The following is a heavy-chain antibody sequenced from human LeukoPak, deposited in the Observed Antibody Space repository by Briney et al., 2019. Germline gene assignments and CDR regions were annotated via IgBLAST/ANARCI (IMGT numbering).Heavy chain of an antibody. D-gene: IGHD2-2*03. Sequence: GGSLRLSCAASGFSVINNYVTWVRQAPGKGLEWVSVIYTGDRADYSDSVKGRFTISRDNSKNTLYLQMNSLRAEDTAVYYCARDLVGYCSSTSCSEYYYYYYMDVWGKGTTVTVSS. V-gene: IGHV3-53*01. J-gene: IGHJ6*03. CDR3: ARDLVGYCSSTSCSEYYYYYYMDV. CDR1: GFSVINNY. CDR2: IYTGDRA.